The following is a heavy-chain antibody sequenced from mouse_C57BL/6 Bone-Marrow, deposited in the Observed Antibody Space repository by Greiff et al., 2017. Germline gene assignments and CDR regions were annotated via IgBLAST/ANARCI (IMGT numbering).Heavy chain of an antibody. J-gene: IGHJ4*01. CDR3: ARGTTVVEGDYAMDY. CDR1: GFTFSDYG. V-gene: IGHV5-17*01. Sequence: EVKLVESGGGLVKPGGSLKLSCAASGFTFSDYGMHWVRQAPEKGLEWVAYISSGSSTIYYADTVKGRFTISRDNAKNTLFLQMTSLRSEDTAMYYCARGTTVVEGDYAMDYWGQGTSVTVSS. D-gene: IGHD1-1*01. CDR2: ISSGSSTI.